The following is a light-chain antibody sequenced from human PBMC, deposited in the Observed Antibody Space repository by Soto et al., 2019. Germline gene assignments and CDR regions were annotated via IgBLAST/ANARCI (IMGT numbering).Light chain of an antibody. CDR3: QQYGGSPPIT. V-gene: IGKV3-20*01. J-gene: IGKJ2*01. Sequence: EIVLTQSPGTLSLSPGERATLSCRASQSVSSSYLAWYQQKPGQAPRLLIYGASSRATGIPDRFSGSGSATEFTLTISRLEPEDFAVYYCQQYGGSPPITFGQGTKLGIK. CDR1: QSVSSSY. CDR2: GAS.